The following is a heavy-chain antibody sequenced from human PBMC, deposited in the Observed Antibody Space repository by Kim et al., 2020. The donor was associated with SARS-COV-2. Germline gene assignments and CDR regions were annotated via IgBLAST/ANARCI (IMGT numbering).Heavy chain of an antibody. V-gene: IGHV3-23*01. J-gene: IGHJ4*02. CDR2: ISGSGGST. D-gene: IGHD6-19*01. CDR3: AKGVPRGQWRPTTFDY. CDR1: GFTFSSYA. Sequence: GGSLRLSCAASGFTFSSYAMSWVRQAPGKGLEWVSAISGSGGSTYYADSVKGRFTISRDNSKNTLYLQMNSLRAEDTAVYYCAKGVPRGQWRPTTFDYWGQGTLVTVSS.